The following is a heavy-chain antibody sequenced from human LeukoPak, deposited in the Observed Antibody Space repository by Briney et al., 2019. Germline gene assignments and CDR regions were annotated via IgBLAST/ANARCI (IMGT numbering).Heavy chain of an antibody. CDR1: GFTFNSYS. Sequence: GGSLRLSCAASGFTFNSYSMSWVRQAPGKGLEWVSAISGSGGSIYYADSVKGRFTISRDNSKNTLYLQMNSLRAEDTAVYYCAKDFVRYNIQFDYWGQGALVTVSS. CDR2: ISGSGGSI. CDR3: AKDFVRYNIQFDY. D-gene: IGHD1-14*01. J-gene: IGHJ4*02. V-gene: IGHV3-23*01.